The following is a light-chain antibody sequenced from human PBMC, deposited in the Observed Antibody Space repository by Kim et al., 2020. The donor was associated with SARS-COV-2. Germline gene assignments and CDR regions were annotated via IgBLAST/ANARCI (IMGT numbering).Light chain of an antibody. J-gene: IGLJ1*01. Sequence: ELTQPPSASGTPGQRVTISCSGSSSNIGSNTVNWYQQLPGTAPKLLIYSNNQRPSGVPDRFSGSKSGTSASLAISGLQSEDEADYYCAAWDDSLNGRVFGTGTQLTVL. CDR3: AAWDDSLNGRV. V-gene: IGLV1-44*01. CDR1: SSNIGSNT. CDR2: SNN.